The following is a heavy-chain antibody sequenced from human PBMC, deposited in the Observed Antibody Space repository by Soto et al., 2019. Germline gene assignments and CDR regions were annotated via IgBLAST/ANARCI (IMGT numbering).Heavy chain of an antibody. D-gene: IGHD2-2*01. Sequence: PGGSLRLSCAASGFTFSSYAMTWVRQAPGKGLEWVSIISGSGGTTYYADSVKGRFTISRDNSKNTLYLQMKSLRAEDTAVYYCAKGHKLSTSCYGLCYYYYYDMDVWGQGTTVTVSS. V-gene: IGHV3-23*01. CDR1: GFTFSSYA. J-gene: IGHJ6*02. CDR3: AKGHKLSTSCYGLCYYYYYDMDV. CDR2: ISGSGGTT.